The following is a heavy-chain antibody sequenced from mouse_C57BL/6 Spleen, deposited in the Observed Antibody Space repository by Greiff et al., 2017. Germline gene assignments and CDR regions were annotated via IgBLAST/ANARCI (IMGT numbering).Heavy chain of an antibody. CDR2: IDPSDSYT. J-gene: IGHJ2*01. D-gene: IGHD3-2*02. V-gene: IGHV1-50*01. CDR3: ASRGSSGYFFDY. CDR1: GYTFTSYW. Sequence: QVQLQQPGAELVKPGASVKLSCKASGYTFTSYWMQWVKQRPGQGLEWIGEIDPSDSYTNYNQKFKGKATLTVDTSSSTAYMQLSSLTTEDSAVYYCASRGSSGYFFDYWGQGTTLTVSS.